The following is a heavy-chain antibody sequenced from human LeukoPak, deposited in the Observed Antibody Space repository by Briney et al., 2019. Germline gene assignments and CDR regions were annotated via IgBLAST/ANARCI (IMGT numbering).Heavy chain of an antibody. CDR1: GYTFSSYW. D-gene: IGHD5-18*01. Sequence: PGGSLRLSCAASGYTFSSYWMSWVRQAPGKGLEWVANIKQDGSEKYYVDSVKGRFTISRDNSKNTLYLQMNSLRAEDTAVYYCAKDQGIQLWLKYFQHWGQGTLVTVSS. CDR3: AKDQGIQLWLKYFQH. J-gene: IGHJ1*01. V-gene: IGHV3-7*05. CDR2: IKQDGSEK.